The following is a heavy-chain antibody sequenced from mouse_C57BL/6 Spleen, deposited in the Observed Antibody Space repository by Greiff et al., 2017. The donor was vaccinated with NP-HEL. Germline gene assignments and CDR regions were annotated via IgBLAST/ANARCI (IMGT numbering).Heavy chain of an antibody. J-gene: IGHJ3*01. Sequence: VQRVESGPGLVQPSQSLSITCTVSGFSLTSYGVHWVRQSPGKGLEWLGVIWRGGSTDYNAAFMSRLSITKDNSKSQVFFKMNSLQADDTAIYYCASHYYGSSYWFAYWGQGTLVTVSA. CDR1: GFSLTSYG. CDR3: ASHYYGSSYWFAY. D-gene: IGHD1-1*01. CDR2: IWRGGST. V-gene: IGHV2-5*01.